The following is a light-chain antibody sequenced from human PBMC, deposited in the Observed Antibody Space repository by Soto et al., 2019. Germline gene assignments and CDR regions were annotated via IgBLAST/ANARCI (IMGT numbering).Light chain of an antibody. CDR3: GSWDSSLSAYV. Sequence: QSVLTQPPSVSAAPGQKVTISCSGSSSNIGGNSVSWYQQLPGTAPKLLIYDDNKQPSGIPDRFSGSKSGTSATLGITGFQTGDEAHYYCGSWDSSLSAYVFGTGTKVTVL. J-gene: IGLJ1*01. V-gene: IGLV1-51*01. CDR2: DDN. CDR1: SSNIGGNS.